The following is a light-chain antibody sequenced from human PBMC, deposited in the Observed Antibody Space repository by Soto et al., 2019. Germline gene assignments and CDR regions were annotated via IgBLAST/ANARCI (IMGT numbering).Light chain of an antibody. J-gene: IGKJ4*01. V-gene: IGKV1-39*01. CDR2: AAS. CDR3: QQSYSTPLT. CDR1: QSIGGF. Sequence: DIQMTQSPSSLSVSVGDRVTITCRASQSIGGFLNWYQQKLGKAPKLLIYAASSLQSGVPSRFSGIGSGTDFTLTISSLQPEDFATYYCQQSYSTPLTFGGGTKMEI.